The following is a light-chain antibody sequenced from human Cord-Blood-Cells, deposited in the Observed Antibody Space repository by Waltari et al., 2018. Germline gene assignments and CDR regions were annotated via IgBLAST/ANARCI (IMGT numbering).Light chain of an antibody. V-gene: IGKV1-5*01. J-gene: IGKJ2*01. CDR1: QSISSW. CDR3: QQYNSYSRGYT. Sequence: DIQMTQSPSTLSASVGDRVNITCRASQSISSWLAWYQQKPVKAPKLLIYDASSLESGVPSRFSGSGSGTEFTLTISSLQPDDFATYCQQYNSYSRGYTFGQGTKLEIK. CDR2: DAS.